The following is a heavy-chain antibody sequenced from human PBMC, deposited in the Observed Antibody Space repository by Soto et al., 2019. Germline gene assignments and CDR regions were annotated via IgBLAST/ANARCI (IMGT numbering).Heavy chain of an antibody. CDR2: ISGSGGST. D-gene: IGHD2-21*01. V-gene: IGHV3-23*01. CDR3: AKGPPYCGGDCYWFDY. J-gene: IGHJ4*02. Sequence: GGSLRLSCAASGFTFSSYAMSWVRQAPGKGLEWVSGISGSGGSTYYADSVKGRFSISRDNSKNTLYLQMNSLRAEDTAVYYCAKGPPYCGGDCYWFDYWGQGTLVTVSS. CDR1: GFTFSSYA.